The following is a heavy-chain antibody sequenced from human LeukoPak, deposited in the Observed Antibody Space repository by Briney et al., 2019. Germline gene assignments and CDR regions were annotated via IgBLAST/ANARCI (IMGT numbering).Heavy chain of an antibody. CDR3: ARRGVGTSSIDY. J-gene: IGHJ4*01. Sequence: SETLSLTCTVSGVSISSSSYNWGWIRQPPGKGLEWIGNFRHSGSTYYNPSLKSRVTISIDTSKNQLSLQLSSVTAADTAVYYCARRGVGTSSIDYWGQGTLVTVSS. D-gene: IGHD6-6*01. CDR2: FRHSGST. V-gene: IGHV4-39*01. CDR1: GVSISSSSYN.